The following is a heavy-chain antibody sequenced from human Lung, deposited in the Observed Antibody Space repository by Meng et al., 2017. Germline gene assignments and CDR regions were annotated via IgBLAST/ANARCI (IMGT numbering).Heavy chain of an antibody. D-gene: IGHD1-1*01. V-gene: IGHV3-74*01. CDR2: INRDGTKP. Sequence: EVQLGESGGVLVPPGGSLRLSWAASGFTFTDHWMHWVRQGPGKGLVWVSRINRDGTKPTYADSVKGRFTISRDNAKNTLYLQMNNLRAEDTAFYYCTNDRLNHWGQGALVTVSS. J-gene: IGHJ1*01. CDR3: TNDRLNH. CDR1: GFTFTDHW.